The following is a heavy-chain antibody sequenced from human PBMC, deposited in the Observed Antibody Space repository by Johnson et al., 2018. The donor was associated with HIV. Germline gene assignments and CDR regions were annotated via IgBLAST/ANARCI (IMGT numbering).Heavy chain of an antibody. Sequence: QVQLVESGGGLIQPGGSLRLSCAGSGFTFSDYYMNWLRQAPGKGLEWVSYISSTGTTIYYAESVKGRFTLSGANAKNSLYLQMNSLRAEDTALYYCVFGEDYYDSGGHHHGPAAFDFWGLGTMVTVSS. CDR3: VFGEDYYDSGGHHHGPAAFDF. V-gene: IGHV3-11*04. CDR1: GFTFSDYY. D-gene: IGHD3-22*01. CDR2: ISSTGTTI. J-gene: IGHJ3*01.